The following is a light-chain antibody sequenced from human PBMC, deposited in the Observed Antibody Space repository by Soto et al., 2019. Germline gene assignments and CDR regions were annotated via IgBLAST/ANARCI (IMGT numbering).Light chain of an antibody. CDR1: QSISLS. Sequence: DIRMTQSPSTLSAFVGDRVTITCRASQSISLSLAWYQQKPRKAPALLISDASNLERGVPSRFSGSGSGTEFTLTTSSLQPDDFATYYCQQYNSYWTFGPGTKVDIK. CDR3: QQYNSYWT. V-gene: IGKV1-5*01. J-gene: IGKJ1*01. CDR2: DAS.